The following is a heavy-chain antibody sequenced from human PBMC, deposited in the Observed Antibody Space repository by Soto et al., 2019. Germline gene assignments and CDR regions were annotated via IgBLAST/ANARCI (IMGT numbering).Heavy chain of an antibody. CDR3: ARDLRIRGVFGY. CDR1: GYTFTNYG. CDR2: ISPVNGNT. J-gene: IGHJ4*02. Sequence: QVQLVQSGAEMKKPGASVKVSCKASGYTFTNYGITWVRQAPGQGLEWMGWISPVNGNTNYAQKFQGRVILTTDTSTSTVNLELRSLTSDDTAIYYCARDLRIRGVFGYWGQGSLVTVSS. V-gene: IGHV1-18*01. D-gene: IGHD3-10*01.